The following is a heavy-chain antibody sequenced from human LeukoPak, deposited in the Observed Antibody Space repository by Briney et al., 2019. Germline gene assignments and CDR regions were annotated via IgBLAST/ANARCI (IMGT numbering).Heavy chain of an antibody. D-gene: IGHD3-22*01. J-gene: IGHJ4*02. CDR3: VRDTAGYYYDSSGYFDY. V-gene: IGHV1-2*04. CDR1: GYTFTGYY. Sequence: GASVKVSCKASGYTFTGYYMHWVRQAPGQGLEWMGWINPNSGGTNYAQKFQGWVTMTRDTSISTAYMELSRLRSDDTAVYYCVRDTAGYYYDSSGYFDYWGQGTLVTVSS. CDR2: INPNSGGT.